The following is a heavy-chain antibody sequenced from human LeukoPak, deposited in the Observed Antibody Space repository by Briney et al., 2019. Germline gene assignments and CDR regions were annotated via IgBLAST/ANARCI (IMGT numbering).Heavy chain of an antibody. CDR3: ARERLGWLWFGESIGLFDY. Sequence: GGSLRLSCAASGFTFSSYEMNWVRQAPGKGLEWVSYVSSSGSTIYYADSVKGRFTISRDNAKNSLYLQMNSLRAEDTAVYYCARERLGWLWFGESIGLFDYWGQGTLVTVSS. V-gene: IGHV3-48*03. D-gene: IGHD3-10*01. J-gene: IGHJ4*02. CDR2: VSSSGSTI. CDR1: GFTFSSYE.